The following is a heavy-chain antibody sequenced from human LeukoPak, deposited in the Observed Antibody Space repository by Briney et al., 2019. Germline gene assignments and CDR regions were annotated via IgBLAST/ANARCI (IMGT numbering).Heavy chain of an antibody. CDR3: AKSYDSSGYYNY. V-gene: IGHV4-59*01. Sequence: SETLSLTCTVSGGSITNYYWSWIRQPPGKGLEWIGYIYYSGSTNYNPSLKSRVTISIGTSKSQFSLKLSSVTAADTAVYYCAKSYDSSGYYNYWGQGTLVTVSS. J-gene: IGHJ4*02. CDR1: GGSITNYY. D-gene: IGHD3-22*01. CDR2: IYYSGST.